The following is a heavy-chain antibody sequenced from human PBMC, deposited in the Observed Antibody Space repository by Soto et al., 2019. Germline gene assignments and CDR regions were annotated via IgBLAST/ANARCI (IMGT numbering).Heavy chain of an antibody. J-gene: IGHJ6*03. V-gene: IGHV3-48*01. CDR1: GFILSDCA. CDR2: ISSSSSVI. D-gene: IGHD7-27*01. CDR3: ARDLSWGSNWYYYMDV. Sequence: EVQLVESGGGLVQPGRSLRLPCATSGFILSDCAMNWVRQAPGKGREGVSYISSSSSVIDYADSVKGRFTVSRDNARNSLYLQMNSLRAEDTAVYYCARDLSWGSNWYYYMDVWGKGTTVTVSS.